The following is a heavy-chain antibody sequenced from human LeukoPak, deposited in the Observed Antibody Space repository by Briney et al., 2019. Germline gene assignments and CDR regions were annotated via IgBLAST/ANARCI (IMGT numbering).Heavy chain of an antibody. Sequence: SETLSLTCSVYGGSISSSSYYWNWIRQPPGKGLEWVGSIYYSGTTYYNPSLKSRVTISEDTSKNRFSLMLTSVTAADTAVYYCARQVSDYFYYYIDVWGEGTTVIVSS. CDR3: ARQVSDYFYYYIDV. CDR2: IYYSGTT. CDR1: GGSISSSSYY. J-gene: IGHJ6*03. V-gene: IGHV4-39*01.